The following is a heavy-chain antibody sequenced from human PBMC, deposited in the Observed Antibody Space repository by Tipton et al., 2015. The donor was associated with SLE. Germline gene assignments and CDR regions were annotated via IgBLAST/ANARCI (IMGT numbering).Heavy chain of an antibody. CDR2: INHSGST. V-gene: IGHV4-34*01. CDR3: ARGRRWEDFDY. CDR1: GGSFSGYY. D-gene: IGHD1-26*01. Sequence: TLSLTCAVYGGSFSGYYWSWIRQPPGKGLEWIGEINHSGSTNYNPSLKSRIAISVDTSKNQFSLKLTSVTAADTAVYYCARGRRWEDFDYWGRGTLVTVSS. J-gene: IGHJ4*02.